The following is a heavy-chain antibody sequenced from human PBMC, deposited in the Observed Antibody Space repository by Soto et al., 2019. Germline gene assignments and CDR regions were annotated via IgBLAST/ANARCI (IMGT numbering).Heavy chain of an antibody. V-gene: IGHV1-18*01. CDR1: GYTFTSYG. CDR2: ISAHNGNT. Sequence: QVHLVQSGAEVKKPGASVKVSCKASGYTFTSYGITWVRQAPGQGSEWMGWISAHNGNTDYAQKLQGRVIVTRDTPTYTAYMELRSLISDDTAVYYCERGRYGDYVGQGALVTVSS. CDR3: ERGRYGDY. D-gene: IGHD1-1*01. J-gene: IGHJ4*02.